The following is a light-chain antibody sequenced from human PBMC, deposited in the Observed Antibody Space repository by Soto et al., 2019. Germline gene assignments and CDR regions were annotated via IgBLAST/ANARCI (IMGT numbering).Light chain of an antibody. CDR3: QQINSDST. CDR2: DAS. CDR1: QSVSSW. J-gene: IGKJ1*01. V-gene: IGKV1-5*01. Sequence: EMRKTQYRSTLSTSVEDIFTISCRASQSVSSWLAWYQQKPGKAPKVLIYDASSLESGVPSRFSGSGSGTEFTLTISSLQPDDFATYYCQQINSDSTFGQGTKVDIK.